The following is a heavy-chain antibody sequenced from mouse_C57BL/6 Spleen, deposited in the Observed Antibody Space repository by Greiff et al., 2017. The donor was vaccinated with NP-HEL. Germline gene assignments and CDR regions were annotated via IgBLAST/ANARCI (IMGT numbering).Heavy chain of an antibody. Sequence: EVKLMESGEGLVKPGGSLKLSCAASGFTFSSYAMSWVRQTPEKRLEWVAYISSGGDYIYYADTVKGRFTISRDNARNTLYLQMSSLKSEDTDMYYCTRDGSSTTVVATYWYFDVWGTGTTVTVSS. J-gene: IGHJ1*03. V-gene: IGHV5-9-1*02. CDR1: GFTFSSYA. D-gene: IGHD1-1*01. CDR3: TRDGSSTTVVATYWYFDV. CDR2: ISSGGDYI.